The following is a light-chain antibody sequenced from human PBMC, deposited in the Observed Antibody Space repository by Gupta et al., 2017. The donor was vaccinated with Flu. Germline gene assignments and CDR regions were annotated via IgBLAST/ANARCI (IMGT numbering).Light chain of an antibody. Sequence: NCKSSQSVLYSSNNKNCLAWYRQKSGQPPKLLLYWASTRESGVPDRLSGSGSGTDFTLTISSLQAEDVGVYYCQQYYTFTWTFGQGTKVEIK. CDR3: QQYYTFTWT. CDR2: WAS. J-gene: IGKJ1*01. CDR1: QSVLYSSNNKNC. V-gene: IGKV4-1*01.